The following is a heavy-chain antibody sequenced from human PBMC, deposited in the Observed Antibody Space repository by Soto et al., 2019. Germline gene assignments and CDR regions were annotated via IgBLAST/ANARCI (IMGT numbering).Heavy chain of an antibody. CDR1: GYTFTGYY. D-gene: IGHD6-13*01. CDR3: ARGGIAAAGRYYYYGMDV. Sequence: GASVKVSCKASGYTFTGYYMHWVRQAPGQGLEGMGWINPNSGGTNYAQKFQGRVTMTRDTSISTAYMELSRLRSDDTAVYYCARGGIAAAGRYYYYGMDVWGQGTTVTVSS. V-gene: IGHV1-2*02. J-gene: IGHJ6*02. CDR2: INPNSGGT.